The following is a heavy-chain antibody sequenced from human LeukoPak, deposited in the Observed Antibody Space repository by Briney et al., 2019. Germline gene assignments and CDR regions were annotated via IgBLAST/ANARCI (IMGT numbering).Heavy chain of an antibody. Sequence: PSQTLSLTCTVSGGSISSGDYYWSWIRQPPGKGLEWIGYIYYSGSTYYNPSLKSRVTISVDTSKNQFSLKLSSVTAADTAVYYCASTIPAATAQAFDIWGQGTMVTVSS. V-gene: IGHV4-30-4*08. CDR3: ASTIPAATAQAFDI. J-gene: IGHJ3*02. D-gene: IGHD2-2*01. CDR2: IYYSGST. CDR1: GGSISSGDYY.